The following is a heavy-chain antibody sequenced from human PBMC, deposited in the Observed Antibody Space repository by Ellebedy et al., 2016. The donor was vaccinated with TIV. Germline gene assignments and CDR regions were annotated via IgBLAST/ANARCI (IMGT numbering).Heavy chain of an antibody. J-gene: IGHJ4*02. CDR1: GYTFTNYY. CDR3: ARHRDTALSF. CDR2: INPSASST. V-gene: IGHV1-46*01. D-gene: IGHD5-18*01. Sequence: AASVKVSCKASGYTFTNYYIHWVRQAPGQGLEWMGIINPSASSTSYAQNFQDRVIMTWDTSTSTVYLELSSLRSEDTAIYYCARHRDTALSFWGQGTLVTVSS.